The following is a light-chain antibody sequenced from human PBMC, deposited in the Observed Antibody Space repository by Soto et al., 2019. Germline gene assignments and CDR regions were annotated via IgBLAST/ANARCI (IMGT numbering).Light chain of an antibody. CDR1: SSDVGGYDH. V-gene: IGLV2-14*01. CDR3: NSYTTTSTFLL. Sequence: QSALTQPASVSGSPGQSITISCTGTSSDVGGYDHVSWYQQHPGKAPKLMIYEVINRPSGVSNRFSGSKSGNTASLTISGLQAEDEADYYCNSYTTTSTFLLFGGGTKLTVL. CDR2: EVI. J-gene: IGLJ3*02.